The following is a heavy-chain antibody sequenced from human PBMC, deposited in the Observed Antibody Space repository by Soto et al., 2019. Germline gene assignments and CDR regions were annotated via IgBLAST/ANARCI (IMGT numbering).Heavy chain of an antibody. CDR1: FSFSMYS. CDR2: ISSGSAFI. J-gene: IGHJ5*02. V-gene: IGHV3-21*01. D-gene: IGHD1-26*01. CDR3: TRDQGGSYDSWFDP. Sequence: EVQVVESGGGLVKPGGSLRLSCNFSFSMYSMDWVRQAPGKGLEWVASISSGSAFIKYADPVKGRFTISRDNAKNSVSLQMDSLRVEDTAMYYCTRDQGGSYDSWFDPWGRGTLVTVSS.